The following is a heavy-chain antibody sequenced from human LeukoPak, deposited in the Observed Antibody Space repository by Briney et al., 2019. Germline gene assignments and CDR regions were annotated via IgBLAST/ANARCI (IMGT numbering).Heavy chain of an antibody. CDR2: ISGSGAGT. CDR1: GFTFSSYA. D-gene: IGHD2-8*01. CDR3: ARMVREFYTISYYFDY. Sequence: GGSLRLSCAVSGFTFSSYAMNWVRQAPGKGLEWVSGISGSGAGTYYADSVKGRFTISRDNSKNTLYLQMNSLRAEDTVVYYCARMVREFYTISYYFDYWGQGTLVTVSS. J-gene: IGHJ4*02. V-gene: IGHV3-23*01.